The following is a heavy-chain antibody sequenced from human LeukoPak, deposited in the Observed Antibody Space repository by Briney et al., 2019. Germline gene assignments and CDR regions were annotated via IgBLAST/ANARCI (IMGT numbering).Heavy chain of an antibody. CDR1: GGSISSYY. V-gene: IGHV4-59*01. CDR3: ARAGIAVAGFIRWFDP. D-gene: IGHD6-19*01. Sequence: SETLSLTCTVSGGSISSYYWSWIRQPPGKGLEWIGYIYYSGSTNYNPSLKSRVTISVDTSKNQFSLKLSSVTAADTAVYYCARAGIAVAGFIRWFDPWGQGTLVTVSS. CDR2: IYYSGST. J-gene: IGHJ5*02.